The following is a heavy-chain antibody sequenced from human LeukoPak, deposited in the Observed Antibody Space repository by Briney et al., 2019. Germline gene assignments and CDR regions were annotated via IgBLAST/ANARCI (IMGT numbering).Heavy chain of an antibody. CDR2: IYYRGNT. D-gene: IGHD4-23*01. CDR3: VRDLDDYGGNTVWYFDV. V-gene: IGHV4-61*01. CDR1: VGSINSGNW. J-gene: IGHJ2*01. Sequence: SETLSLTCAVSVGSINSGNWWSWIRQPPGKGLEWIGYIYYRGNTIYNPSLKSRVTMSVDTSKNQFSLRLTSVTAADTAVYHCVRDLDDYGGNTVWYFDVWGRGTLVTVSS.